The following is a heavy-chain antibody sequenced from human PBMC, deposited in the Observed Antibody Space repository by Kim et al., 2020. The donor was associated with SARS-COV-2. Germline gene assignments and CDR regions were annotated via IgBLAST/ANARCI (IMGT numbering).Heavy chain of an antibody. CDR2: LYYTGRV. D-gene: IGHD3-10*01. CDR3: ARQNNAIRKAGAFDI. CDR1: GGSITSSAYF. J-gene: IGHJ3*02. V-gene: IGHV4-39*01. Sequence: SETLSLTCTVSGGSITSSAYFWGWLRQPPGKRLEWIGTLYYTGRVDYNPSLQSRATISGETSKNQFSLKLNSVTAADTAVYYCARQNNAIRKAGAFDIWGQGTTVTVSS.